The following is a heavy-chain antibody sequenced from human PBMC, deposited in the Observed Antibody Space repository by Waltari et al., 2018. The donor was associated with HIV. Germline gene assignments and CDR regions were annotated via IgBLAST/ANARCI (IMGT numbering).Heavy chain of an antibody. CDR1: GGSISRGLYY. CDR2: IFYTGST. Sequence: QLQLPESGPGLVQPSETLSLPCPVPGGSISRGLYYWGWIRLPPGKGLEWIGSIFYTGSTYDNPSLRGRATMSVETSKNRFSLQLGSVTAADTAVYYCARQRQSRRDPFDYWGQGTLVTVSS. CDR3: ARQRQSRRDPFDY. V-gene: IGHV4-39*01. J-gene: IGHJ4*02.